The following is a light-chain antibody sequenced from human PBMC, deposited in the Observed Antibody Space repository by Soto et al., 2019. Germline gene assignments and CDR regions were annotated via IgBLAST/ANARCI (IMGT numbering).Light chain of an antibody. J-gene: IGKJ4*01. CDR2: AAS. Sequence: EIVMTQSPATLSVSPGERVTLSCRASQSVSSNLAWYQQKPGQAPRLLIYAASTRATGIPPRFSGSGSGTEFTLTISTLQSEAFAVYYCQQYNNWPPLTFGGGTKVEIK. CDR3: QQYNNWPPLT. V-gene: IGKV3-15*01. CDR1: QSVSSN.